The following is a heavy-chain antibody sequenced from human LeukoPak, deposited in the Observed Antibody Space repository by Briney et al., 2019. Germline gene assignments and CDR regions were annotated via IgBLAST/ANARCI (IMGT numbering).Heavy chain of an antibody. J-gene: IGHJ4*02. D-gene: IGHD1-26*01. V-gene: IGHV4-38-2*02. CDR3: ATEWELLHDY. Sequence: PSETLSLTCTVSGYSISSGYYWGWIRQPPGKGLEWIGSIYHSGSTYYNPSLKGRVTISVDTSKNQFSLKLSSVTAADTAVYYCATEWELLHDYWGQGTLVTVSS. CDR2: IYHSGST. CDR1: GYSISSGYY.